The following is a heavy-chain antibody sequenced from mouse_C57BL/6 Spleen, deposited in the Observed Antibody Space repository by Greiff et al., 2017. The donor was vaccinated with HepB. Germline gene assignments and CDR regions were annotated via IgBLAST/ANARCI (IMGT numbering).Heavy chain of an antibody. V-gene: IGHV1-72*01. CDR2: IDPKSGGT. J-gene: IGHJ4*01. D-gene: IGHD2-5*01. CDR1: GYTFTSYW. CDR3: ARSGYYSNYAMDY. Sequence: QVQLQQPGAELVKPGASVKLSCKASGYTFTSYWMHWVKQRPGRGLEWIGRIDPKSGGTKYNEKFKSKATLTVDKPSSTAYMQLSSLTSEDSAVYYWARSGYYSNYAMDYWGQGTSVTGSS.